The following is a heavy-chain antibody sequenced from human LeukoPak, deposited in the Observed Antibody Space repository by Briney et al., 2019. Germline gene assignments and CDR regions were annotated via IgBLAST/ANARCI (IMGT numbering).Heavy chain of an antibody. Sequence: GASLQISCKGSGYRFTSYWIGWVRQMPGKGLERMGIIYPGDSDTRYSPSFQGQVTISADKSISTAYLQWSSLKASDTAMYYCARGGTVNYVAFWFDPWGQGTLVTVSS. J-gene: IGHJ5*02. V-gene: IGHV5-51*01. CDR2: IYPGDSDT. CDR3: ARGGTVNYVAFWFDP. D-gene: IGHD4-11*01. CDR1: GYRFTSYW.